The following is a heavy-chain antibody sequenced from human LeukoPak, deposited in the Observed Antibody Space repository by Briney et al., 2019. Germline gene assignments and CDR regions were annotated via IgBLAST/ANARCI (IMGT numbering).Heavy chain of an antibody. CDR1: GFTFSSYS. CDR2: ISSSSSYI. V-gene: IGHV3-21*01. Sequence: PGGSLRLSCAASGFTFSSYSMNWVRQAPGKGLEWVSSISSSSSYIYYADSVKGRFTISRDNAKNSLCLQMNSLRAEDTAVYYCARDQGSYLDYWGQGTLVTVSS. CDR3: ARDQGSYLDY. J-gene: IGHJ4*02.